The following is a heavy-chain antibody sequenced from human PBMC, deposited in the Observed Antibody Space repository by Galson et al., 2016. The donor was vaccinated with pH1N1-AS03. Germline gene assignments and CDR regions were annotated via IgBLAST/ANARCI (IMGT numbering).Heavy chain of an antibody. Sequence: SETLSLTCAVSGGSISTGSYYWGWIRQPPGKGLEWVGSFYHGGSTYYNPSLKSRVRISVDTSKNQFSLKLSSVTDADPAVYYCARQHDRGLGRLFVDFWGQGTLVTVSS. J-gene: IGHJ4*02. V-gene: IGHV4-39*01. CDR2: FYHGGST. D-gene: IGHD1-26*01. CDR3: ARQHDRGLGRLFVDF. CDR1: GGSISTGSYY.